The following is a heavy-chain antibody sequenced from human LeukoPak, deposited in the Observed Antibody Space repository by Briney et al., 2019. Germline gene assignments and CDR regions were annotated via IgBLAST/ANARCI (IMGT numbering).Heavy chain of an antibody. CDR3: ARASVGTLDY. CDR2: TSSSSSHI. D-gene: IGHD6-13*01. Sequence: GGSLRLSCAASGFTFSSYTMNWVRQAPGKGLEWVSSTSSSSSHIYYADSVKGRFTISRDNTKNSLYLQMNGLRAEDTAIYYCARASVGTLDYWGQGTLVTVSS. J-gene: IGHJ4*02. CDR1: GFTFSSYT. V-gene: IGHV3-21*01.